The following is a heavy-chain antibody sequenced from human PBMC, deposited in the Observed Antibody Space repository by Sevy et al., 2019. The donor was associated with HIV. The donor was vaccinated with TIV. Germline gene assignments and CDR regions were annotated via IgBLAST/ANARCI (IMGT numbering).Heavy chain of an antibody. Sequence: APVKVSCKASGYTFTSYDINWVGQATGQGLEWMGWMNPNSGNTGYAQKFQGRVTMTRNTSISTAYMELSSLRSEDTAVYYCARGSPHIPGATIPAWGQGTLVFVSS. CDR1: GYTFTSYD. CDR3: ARGSPHIPGATIPA. D-gene: IGHD5-12*01. CDR2: MNPNSGNT. V-gene: IGHV1-8*01. J-gene: IGHJ5*02.